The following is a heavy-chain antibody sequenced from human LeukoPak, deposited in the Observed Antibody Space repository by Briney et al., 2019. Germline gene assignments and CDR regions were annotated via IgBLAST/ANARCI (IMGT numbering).Heavy chain of an antibody. J-gene: IGHJ2*01. CDR2: LSVNGGIT. D-gene: IGHD2-15*01. CDR1: GFPVSAFA. CDR3: VRAASEGATRVVWFLDI. V-gene: IGHV3-64D*06. Sequence: GGSLRLSCSGSGFPVSAFAMHWVRQAPGQGLEYVAALSVNGGITYYANSVKGRFTISTDNSKSTLTLQMTDLRLEDTAVYYCVRAASEGATRVVWFLDIWGRGTVVTVSS.